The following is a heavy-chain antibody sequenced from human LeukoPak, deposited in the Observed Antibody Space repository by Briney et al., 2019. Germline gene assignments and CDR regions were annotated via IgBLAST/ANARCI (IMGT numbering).Heavy chain of an antibody. CDR3: ARERARYCSSTSCYRLPYYFNY. J-gene: IGHJ4*02. CDR2: IIPIFGTA. Sequence: SVKVSCKASGGTFSSYAISWVRQAPGQGLEWMGRIIPIFGTANYAQKFQGRVTITTDESTSTAYMELSSLRSEDTAVYYCARERARYCSSTSCYRLPYYFNYWGQGTLVTVSS. D-gene: IGHD2-2*01. CDR1: GGTFSSYA. V-gene: IGHV1-69*05.